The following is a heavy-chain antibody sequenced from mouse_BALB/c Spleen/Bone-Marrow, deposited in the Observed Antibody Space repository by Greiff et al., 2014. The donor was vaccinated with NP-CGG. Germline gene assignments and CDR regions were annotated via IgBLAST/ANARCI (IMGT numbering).Heavy chain of an antibody. V-gene: IGHV14-3*02. CDR3: ARGGNYGWFAY. Sequence: VQLQQSWAELVKPGASVKLSCTASGFNIKDTYMHWVKQRPEQGLEWIGRIDPANGDIIYDPKFQGKATITADTSSNTAYLQLCSLTSEVTAVYYCARGGNYGWFAYWGQGTLVTVSA. J-gene: IGHJ3*01. D-gene: IGHD2-1*01. CDR1: GFNIKDTY. CDR2: IDPANGDI.